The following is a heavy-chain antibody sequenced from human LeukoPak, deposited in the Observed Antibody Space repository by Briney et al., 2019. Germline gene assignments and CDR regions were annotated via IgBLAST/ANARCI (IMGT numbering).Heavy chain of an antibody. D-gene: IGHD2-15*01. CDR1: GGPISSTNW. Sequence: PSETLSLTCGVSGGPISSTNWWSWVRQPPGQGLEWIGEISLTGETNYNPSLKSRVTISVDTSKTQFSLRLSSVTAADTAVYYCARHLGPGWHAMDVWGQGTTVTVSS. CDR3: ARHLGPGWHAMDV. V-gene: IGHV4-4*02. J-gene: IGHJ6*02. CDR2: ISLTGET.